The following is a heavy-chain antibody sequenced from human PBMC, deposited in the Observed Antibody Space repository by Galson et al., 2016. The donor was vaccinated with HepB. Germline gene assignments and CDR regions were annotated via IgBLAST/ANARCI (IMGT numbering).Heavy chain of an antibody. CDR3: ARGPLSGSHDFDY. J-gene: IGHJ4*01. Sequence: SETLSLTCAVSDESFSEYYWSWIRQPPGKGLEWIGQINRRGSTIYRSSLKSRVTISIDTSKNQISLKVNSVTAADTAVYYCARGPLSGSHDFDYWGQGTLVTASS. V-gene: IGHV4-34*01. D-gene: IGHD1-26*01. CDR2: INRRGST. CDR1: DESFSEYY.